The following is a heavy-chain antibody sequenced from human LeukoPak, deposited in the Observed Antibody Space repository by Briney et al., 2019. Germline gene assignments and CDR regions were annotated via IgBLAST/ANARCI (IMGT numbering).Heavy chain of an antibody. CDR1: GGSISSYY. V-gene: IGHV4-59*01. CDR2: IYYSGST. Sequence: SETLSLTCTVSGGSISSYYWSWIRQPPGKGLEWIGYIYYSGSTNYNPSLKSRVTISVDTSKNQFSLKLSSVTAADTAVYYCARGVYGAAMVYYYYYYMDVWGKGTTVTVSS. CDR3: ARGVYGAAMVYYYYYYMDV. J-gene: IGHJ6*03. D-gene: IGHD5-18*01.